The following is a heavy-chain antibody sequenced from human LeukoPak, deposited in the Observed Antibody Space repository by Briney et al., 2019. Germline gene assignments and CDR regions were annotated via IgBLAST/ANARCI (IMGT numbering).Heavy chain of an antibody. Sequence: SETLSLTCTVSGGSISSHYWSWIRQPPGKGLEWIGYIYYSGGTNYNPSLKSRVTISVDTSKNQFSLKLSSMTAADTAVYYCASGLNWFDPWGQGTLVTVSS. J-gene: IGHJ5*02. CDR3: ASGLNWFDP. CDR1: GGSISSHY. V-gene: IGHV4-59*11. CDR2: IYYSGGT.